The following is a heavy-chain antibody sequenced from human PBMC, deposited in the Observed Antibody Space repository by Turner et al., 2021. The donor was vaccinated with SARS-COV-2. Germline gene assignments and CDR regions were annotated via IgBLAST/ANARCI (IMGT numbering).Heavy chain of an antibody. CDR1: GCTFSTYG. D-gene: IGHD3-9*01. CDR3: ARDDILPDNGIDI. Sequence: QVQLVESGGGVVQPGRSLRLSCVVSGCTFSTYGMHWVRQAPGKGLEWVAVIVNDGSQQHYADSVKGRFIISRDNSKNTLFLQMNSLRAEDTALYYCARDDILPDNGIDIWGQGTMVTVSS. CDR2: IVNDGSQQ. V-gene: IGHV3-33*01. J-gene: IGHJ3*02.